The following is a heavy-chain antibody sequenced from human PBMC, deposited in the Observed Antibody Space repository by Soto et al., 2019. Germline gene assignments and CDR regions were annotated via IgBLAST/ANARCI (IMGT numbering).Heavy chain of an antibody. CDR2: ISAYNGNT. Sequence: GASVKVSCKASGYTFTSYGISWVRQAPGQGLEWMGWISAYNGNTNYAQKLQGRVTMTTDTSTSTAYMELRSLRSDDTAVYYCARDLDILTGTNWFAPWGQGTLVTVSS. V-gene: IGHV1-18*01. D-gene: IGHD3-9*01. CDR1: GYTFTSYG. CDR3: ARDLDILTGTNWFAP. J-gene: IGHJ5*02.